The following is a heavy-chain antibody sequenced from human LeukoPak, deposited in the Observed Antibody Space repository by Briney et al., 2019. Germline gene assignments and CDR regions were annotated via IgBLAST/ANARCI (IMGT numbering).Heavy chain of an antibody. D-gene: IGHD3-10*01. Sequence: SQTLSLTCTVSGGSISSGGYYWSWIRQPPGKGLEWIGYIYHSGSTYYNPSLKSRVTISVDTSKNQFSLKLSSVTAADTAVYYCARAPLLWFGESSSGWFDPWGQGTLVTVSS. CDR1: GGSISSGGYY. V-gene: IGHV4-30-2*01. J-gene: IGHJ5*02. CDR2: IYHSGST. CDR3: ARAPLLWFGESSSGWFDP.